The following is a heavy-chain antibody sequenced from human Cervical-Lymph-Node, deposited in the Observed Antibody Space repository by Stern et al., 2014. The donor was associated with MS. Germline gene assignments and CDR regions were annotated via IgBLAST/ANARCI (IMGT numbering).Heavy chain of an antibody. CDR3: ALSSETSDRWYSLGYDL. V-gene: IGHV1-69*01. D-gene: IGHD6-13*01. CDR1: GGTFSKFP. CDR2: IFPVFGTP. Sequence: QLVQSGDEVTKPGSSVKVSCQASGGTFSKFPSSWVRQAPGQGLEWMGGIFPVFGTPTYAQEFRGRVTIPADVSTSTVYMELSSLRSDDTAVYYCALSSETSDRWYSLGYDLWGQGTLVTVSS. J-gene: IGHJ5*02.